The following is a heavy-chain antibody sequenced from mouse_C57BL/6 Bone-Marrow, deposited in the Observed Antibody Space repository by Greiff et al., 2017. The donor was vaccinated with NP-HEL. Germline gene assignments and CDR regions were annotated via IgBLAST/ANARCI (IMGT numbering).Heavy chain of an antibody. J-gene: IGHJ1*03. CDR1: GYTFTSYW. V-gene: IGHV1-64*01. CDR3: ARVSYYGSPYWYFDV. Sequence: VQLQQPGAELVKPGASVKLSCKASGYTFTSYWMHWVKQRPGQGLEWIGMIHPNSGRTNYNEKFKSKATLTVDKSSSTAYMQLSSLTSEDSAVYYCARVSYYGSPYWYFDVWGTGTTVTVSS. CDR2: IHPNSGRT. D-gene: IGHD1-1*01.